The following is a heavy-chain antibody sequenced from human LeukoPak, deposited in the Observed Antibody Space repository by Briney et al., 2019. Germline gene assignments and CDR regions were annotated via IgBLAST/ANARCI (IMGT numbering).Heavy chain of an antibody. J-gene: IGHJ5*02. Sequence: ASVKVSCKVSGYTLTELSMHWVRQAPGQGQEWMGGFDPEDGETIYAQKFQGRVTMTEDTSTDTAYMELSSLRSEDTAVYYCATTNSSSWYRLNNWFDPWGQGTLVTVSS. CDR1: GYTLTELS. CDR3: ATTNSSSWYRLNNWFDP. D-gene: IGHD6-13*01. V-gene: IGHV1-24*01. CDR2: FDPEDGET.